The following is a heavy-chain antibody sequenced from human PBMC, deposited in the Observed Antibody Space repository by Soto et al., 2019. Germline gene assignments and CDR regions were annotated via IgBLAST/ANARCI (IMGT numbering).Heavy chain of an antibody. D-gene: IGHD2-21*02. J-gene: IGHJ4*02. CDR2: IYWDDDN. Sequence: QITLKESGPPLVKPTQTLTLTCTFSGFSLSTSGVGVGWIRQPPGKALEWLAVIYWDDDNRYSPSLRSSLTFNKDTTNNKVVLTRTNMDPEDTATYYCAHKATAKLTARVFDYWGQGLLVTVSS. CDR1: GFSLSTSGVG. CDR3: AHKATAKLTARVFDY. V-gene: IGHV2-5*02.